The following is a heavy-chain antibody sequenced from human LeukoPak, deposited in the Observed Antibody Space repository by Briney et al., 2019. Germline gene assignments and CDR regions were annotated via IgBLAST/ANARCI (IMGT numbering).Heavy chain of an antibody. V-gene: IGHV3-33*06. Sequence: GGSLRLSCAASGFTFSSYGMHWVRQAPGKGLEWVAVIWYDGSNKYYADSVKGRFTISRDNSKNTLYLQMNSLRAEDTAVYYCAKDISITIFGVVSSHAFDIWGQGTMVTVSS. CDR3: AKDISITIFGVVSSHAFDI. D-gene: IGHD3-3*01. CDR2: IWYDGSNK. J-gene: IGHJ3*02. CDR1: GFTFSSYG.